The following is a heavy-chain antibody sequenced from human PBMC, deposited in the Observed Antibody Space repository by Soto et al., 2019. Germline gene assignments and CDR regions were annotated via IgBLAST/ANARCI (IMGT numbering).Heavy chain of an antibody. CDR2: ISWNSGSI. CDR1: GFTFDDYA. CDR3: AKVSYYCSGGSCYLDYFSY. Sequence: GGSLRLSCAASGFTFDDYAMHWVRQAPGKGLEWVSGISWNSGSIGYADSVKGRFTISRDNAKNSLYLQMNSLRAEDTALYFCAKVSYYCSGGSCYLDYFSYWGQGTLVTVSS. J-gene: IGHJ4*02. V-gene: IGHV3-9*01. D-gene: IGHD2-15*01.